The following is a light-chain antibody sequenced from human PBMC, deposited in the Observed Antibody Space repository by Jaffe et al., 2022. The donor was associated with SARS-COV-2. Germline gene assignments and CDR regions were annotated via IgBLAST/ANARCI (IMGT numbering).Light chain of an antibody. J-gene: IGKJ1*01. CDR1: QSVDTY. Sequence: EIAMTQSPATLSVSPGERATLSCRANQSVDTYLAWYQQKPGQAPRLLIYGASTRATGVPARFSGSGSGTDFTLTISSLQSEDLAVYYCQQYDNWPPWTFGQGTKVEIK. CDR3: QQYDNWPPWT. V-gene: IGKV3-15*01. CDR2: GAS.